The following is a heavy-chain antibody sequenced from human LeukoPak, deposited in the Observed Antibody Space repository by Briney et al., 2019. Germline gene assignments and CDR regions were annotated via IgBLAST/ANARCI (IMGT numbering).Heavy chain of an antibody. Sequence: SGGSLRLSCAASGFTFSSYGMHWVRQAPGKGLEWVAVISYDGSNKYYADSVKGRFTITRDNSKNTLYLQMKSLRAEDSAVYYCAKNNLYCDYVRYYYYYGMDVWGQGTTVTVSS. CDR1: GFTFSSYG. J-gene: IGHJ6*02. V-gene: IGHV3-30*18. D-gene: IGHD3-16*01. CDR2: ISYDGSNK. CDR3: AKNNLYCDYVRYYYYYGMDV.